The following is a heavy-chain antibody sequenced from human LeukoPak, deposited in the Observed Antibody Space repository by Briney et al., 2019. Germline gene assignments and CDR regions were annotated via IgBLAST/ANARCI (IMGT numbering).Heavy chain of an antibody. Sequence: ASVKVSCKASGYTFTGYYMHWVRQAPGQGLEWMGWINPNSGGTNYAQKFQGRVTMTRDTSISTAYMELSRLRPDDTAVYYCARDQGGIAARRNNWFDPWGQGTLVTVSS. J-gene: IGHJ5*02. V-gene: IGHV1-2*02. D-gene: IGHD6-6*01. CDR2: INPNSGGT. CDR1: GYTFTGYY. CDR3: ARDQGGIAARRNNWFDP.